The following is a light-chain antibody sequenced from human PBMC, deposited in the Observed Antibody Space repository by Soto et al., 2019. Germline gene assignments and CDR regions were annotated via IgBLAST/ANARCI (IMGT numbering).Light chain of an antibody. J-gene: IGLJ3*02. V-gene: IGLV1-44*01. Sequence: QSVLTQPPSVSGTPGLRVNISCSGGISNIGKDTVNWYQQLPGTAPKLLMFNDDTRPSVVPDRFSGSRSGTSASLAISVLQSDDEAVYFCSTWDDSLNGCVFGGGTKLTVL. CDR3: STWDDSLNGCV. CDR1: ISNIGKDT. CDR2: NDD.